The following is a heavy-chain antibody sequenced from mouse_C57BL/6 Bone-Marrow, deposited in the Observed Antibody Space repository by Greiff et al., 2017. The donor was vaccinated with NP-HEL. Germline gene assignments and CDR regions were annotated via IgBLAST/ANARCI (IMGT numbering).Heavy chain of an antibody. CDR1: GYTFTSYT. V-gene: IGHV1-4*01. D-gene: IGHD2-5*01. J-gene: IGHJ4*01. CDR3: ANSNYPYYAMDY. CDR2: INPSSGYT. Sequence: QVQLQQSGAELARPGASVKMSCKASGYTFTSYTMHWAKQRPGQGLEWIGYINPSSGYTKYNQKFKDKATLTADKSSSTAYMQLSSLTSEDSAVYYCANSNYPYYAMDYWGQGTSVTVSS.